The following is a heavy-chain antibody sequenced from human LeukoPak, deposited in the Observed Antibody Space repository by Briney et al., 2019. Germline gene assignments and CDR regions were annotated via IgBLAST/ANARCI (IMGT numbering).Heavy chain of an antibody. CDR2: ISSSSSYI. CDR1: GFTFSSYS. D-gene: IGHD4-17*01. CDR3: ARDRTLYDYGDFQAPGTTFDY. V-gene: IGHV3-21*01. Sequence: GGSLRLSCAASGFTFSSYSMNWVRQAPGKGLEGVSSISSSSSYIYYADSVKGRFTISRDNAKNSLYLQMNSLRAEDTAVYYCARDRTLYDYGDFQAPGTTFDYWGQGTLVTVSS. J-gene: IGHJ4*02.